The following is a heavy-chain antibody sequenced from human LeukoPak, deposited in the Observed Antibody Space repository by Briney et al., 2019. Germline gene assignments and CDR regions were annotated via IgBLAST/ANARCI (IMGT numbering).Heavy chain of an antibody. CDR3: ARAVSGGLLRHHFDY. Sequence: PSETLSLTCTVSGDSITGYYWSWIRQPPGKGLEWIGYIYYSGSTNYNPSLKSRVTISVDTSKNQFSLKLSSVTAADTAVYYCARAVSGGLLRHHFDYWGQGTLVTVSS. D-gene: IGHD3-22*01. V-gene: IGHV4-59*01. J-gene: IGHJ4*02. CDR2: IYYSGST. CDR1: GDSITGYY.